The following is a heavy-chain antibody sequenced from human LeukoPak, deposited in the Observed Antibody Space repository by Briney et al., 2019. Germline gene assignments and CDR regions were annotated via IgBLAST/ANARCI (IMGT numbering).Heavy chain of an antibody. V-gene: IGHV3-21*01. CDR1: GFTFSSYS. Sequence: GGSLRLSCAASGFTFSSYSVNWVRQAPGKGLEWVSSISSSSSYIYYADSVKGRFTISRDNAKNSLYLQMNSLRAEDTAVYYCARDSAGMIRYSDPDFDYWGQGTLVTVSS. CDR2: ISSSSSYI. D-gene: IGHD3-9*01. J-gene: IGHJ4*02. CDR3: ARDSAGMIRYSDPDFDY.